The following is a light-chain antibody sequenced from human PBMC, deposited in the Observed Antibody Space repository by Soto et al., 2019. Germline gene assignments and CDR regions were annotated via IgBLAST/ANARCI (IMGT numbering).Light chain of an antibody. CDR3: QQRSNWPVT. J-gene: IGKJ1*01. CDR1: QSVSTY. Sequence: EIVLTQSPATLSLSPGERATLSCRASQSVSTYLAWYQQKPGQAPRHLIYDASSRATGIPARFSGSGSGTEFTLTISSLEPEDFALYYCQQRSNWPVTFGQGTRVEIK. V-gene: IGKV3-11*01. CDR2: DAS.